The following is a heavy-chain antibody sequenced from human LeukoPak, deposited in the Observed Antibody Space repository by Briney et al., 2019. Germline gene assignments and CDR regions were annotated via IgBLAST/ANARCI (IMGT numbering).Heavy chain of an antibody. CDR2: INPNSGGT. CDR3: ARDDSSGYYPINNAFDI. CDR1: GYTFTGYY. J-gene: IGHJ3*02. Sequence: ASVKVSCKASGYTFTGYYMHWVRQAPGQGLEWMGWINPNSGGTNYAQKFQGRVTMTRDKSIRTAYMELSRLTSDDTAVYYCARDDSSGYYPINNAFDIWGQGTMVTVSS. D-gene: IGHD3-22*01. V-gene: IGHV1-2*02.